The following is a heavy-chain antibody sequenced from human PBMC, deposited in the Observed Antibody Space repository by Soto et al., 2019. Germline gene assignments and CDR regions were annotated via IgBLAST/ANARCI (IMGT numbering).Heavy chain of an antibody. J-gene: IGHJ4*01. Sequence: PRGSLRLSCVVSGFTFGSYWIIWCRQSAFKWLEWVANIKQDGSEKYYVDSVKGRFTISRDNAKNSLYLQMNSLRAEDTAVYYCARERSYCSGGSCPHYYYFDYWGRGTLVTVSS. CDR3: ARERSYCSGGSCPHYYYFDY. V-gene: IGHV3-7*03. D-gene: IGHD2-15*01. CDR2: IKQDGSEK. CDR1: GFTFGSYW.